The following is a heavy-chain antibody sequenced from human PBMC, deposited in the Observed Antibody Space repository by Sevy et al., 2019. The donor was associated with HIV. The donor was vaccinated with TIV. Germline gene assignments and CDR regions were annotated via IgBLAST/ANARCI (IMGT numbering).Heavy chain of an antibody. CDR2: IYNTGST. CDR1: GGSIRINSYY. J-gene: IGHJ2*01. D-gene: IGHD6-19*01. Sequence: SETLSLTCTVSGGSIRINSYYWGWVRQPPGKGLEWIGSIYNTGSTSYNPSLKSRVTISVDTSKNNFSLRLTSVTAADTAVYYCATPRGTDWYEGAGGYFDLWGRGTLVIVSS. V-gene: IGHV4-39*02. CDR3: ATPRGTDWYEGAGGYFDL.